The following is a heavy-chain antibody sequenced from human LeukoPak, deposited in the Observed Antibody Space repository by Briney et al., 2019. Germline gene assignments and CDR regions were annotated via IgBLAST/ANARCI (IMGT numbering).Heavy chain of an antibody. V-gene: IGHV4-34*01. CDR3: ARGTGGAAAGAQDFDY. J-gene: IGHJ4*02. Sequence: SETLSLTCAVYGGSFSGYYWSWIRQPPGKGLKWIGEINHSGSTNYNPSLKSRVTISVDTSKNQFSLKLSSVTAADTAVYYCARGTGGAAAGAQDFDYWGQGTLVTVSS. CDR2: INHSGST. CDR1: GGSFSGYY. D-gene: IGHD6-13*01.